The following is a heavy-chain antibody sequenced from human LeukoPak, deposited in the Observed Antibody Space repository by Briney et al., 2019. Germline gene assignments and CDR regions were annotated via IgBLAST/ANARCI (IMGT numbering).Heavy chain of an antibody. D-gene: IGHD2-8*01. CDR2: IYYSGST. J-gene: IGHJ4*02. Sequence: SETLSLTCNVSGGSISSGGYYWSWIRQHPGKGLEWIGYIYYSGSTYYNPSLKSRVTISVDTSKNQFSLKLSSVTAADTAVYYCARDRRYRYCTNGVCGYVDYWGQGTLVTVSS. V-gene: IGHV4-30-4*08. CDR1: GGSISSGGYY. CDR3: ARDRRYRYCTNGVCGYVDY.